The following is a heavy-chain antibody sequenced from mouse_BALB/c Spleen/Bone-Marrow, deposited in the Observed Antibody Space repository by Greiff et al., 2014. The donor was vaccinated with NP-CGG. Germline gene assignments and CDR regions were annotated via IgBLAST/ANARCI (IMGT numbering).Heavy chain of an antibody. CDR1: GFTFTSFR. J-gene: IGHJ2*01. CDR3: TNYGYD. V-gene: IGHV1S81*02. CDR2: INPSNGRT. D-gene: IGHD1-2*01. Sequence: VQLQQSGAELVKPGASVKLSCKASGFTFTSFRMHWVKLRPGQGFEWIGEINPSNGRTNYNEKFKGKATLTVDKSSSTAYMQPGNLTSEDSAVNYCTNYGYDWGRGTTLTVSS.